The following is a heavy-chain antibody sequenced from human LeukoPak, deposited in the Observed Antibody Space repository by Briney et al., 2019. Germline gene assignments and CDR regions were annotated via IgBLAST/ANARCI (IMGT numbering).Heavy chain of an antibody. J-gene: IGHJ4*02. CDR1: GFTFSSYA. D-gene: IGHD2-2*01. V-gene: IGHV3-23*01. Sequence: GGYLRLSCAASGFTFSSYAMSWVRQAPGKGLEWVSAISGSGGSTYYADSVKGRFTFSRDNSKNTLYLQMNSLRAEDTAVYYCAKVFQLRGYCSSTSCLFDYWGQGTLVTVSS. CDR2: ISGSGGST. CDR3: AKVFQLRGYCSSTSCLFDY.